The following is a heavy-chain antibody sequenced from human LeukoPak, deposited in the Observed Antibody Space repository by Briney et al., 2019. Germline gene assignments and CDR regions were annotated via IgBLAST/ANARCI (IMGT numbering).Heavy chain of an antibody. CDR1: GFIFSSHG. J-gene: IGHJ4*02. CDR3: AKAPGITMIVVVSYY. CDR2: ISGSGGST. D-gene: IGHD3-22*01. Sequence: GGSLRLSCAASGFIFSSHGMNWVRQAPGKGLEWVSAISGSGGSTYYADSVKGRFTISRDNSKNTLYLQMNSLRAEDTAVYYCAKAPGITMIVVVSYYWGQGTLVTVSS. V-gene: IGHV3-23*01.